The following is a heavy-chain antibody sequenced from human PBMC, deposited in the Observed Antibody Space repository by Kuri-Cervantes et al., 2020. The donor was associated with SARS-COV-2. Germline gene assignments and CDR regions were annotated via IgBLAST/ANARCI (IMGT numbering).Heavy chain of an antibody. J-gene: IGHJ4*02. V-gene: IGHV3-30*04. CDR3: ATLFDSSGFMFDY. D-gene: IGHD3-22*01. CDR1: GFTFSDCS. CDR2: VSYDGSNI. Sequence: GGSLRLSCAASGFTFSDCSMHWVRQAPGKGLEWVAVVSYDGSNIYYADSVKGRFTISRDNSKNTLYLQMNSLRAEDTAIYYCATLFDSSGFMFDYWGQGTLVTVSS.